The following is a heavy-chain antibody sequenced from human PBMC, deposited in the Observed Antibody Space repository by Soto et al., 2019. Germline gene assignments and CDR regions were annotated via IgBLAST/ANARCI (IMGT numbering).Heavy chain of an antibody. D-gene: IGHD6-19*01. CDR1: GGSISHYY. CDR3: ANGRNGDSSGLYGGFQYDL. V-gene: IGHV4-59*01. Sequence: QVQLQESGPGLVKPSETLSHTYTVSGGSISHYYWTWIRQPPGKGLEWIGYIDYSGTTNYNPSLKSRVTISVESSKNQFFLKLRSVTAADTAVYYCANGRNGDSSGLYGGFQYDLCAQGTMYTVSS. J-gene: IGHJ3*01. CDR2: IDYSGTT.